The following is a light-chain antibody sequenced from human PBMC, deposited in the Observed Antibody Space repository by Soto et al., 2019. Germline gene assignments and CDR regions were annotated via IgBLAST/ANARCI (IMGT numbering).Light chain of an antibody. J-gene: IGKJ3*01. Sequence: EIVLTQSPATLSLSPGAGATLSCRASQSISRYLAWYQQKPGQAPRLLIYDASNRATGIPARFSGSGSGTDFTLTISSLEPEDFAVYYCQLRNNGLFTFGPGTKVDIK. CDR3: QLRNNGLFT. CDR1: QSISRY. V-gene: IGKV3-11*01. CDR2: DAS.